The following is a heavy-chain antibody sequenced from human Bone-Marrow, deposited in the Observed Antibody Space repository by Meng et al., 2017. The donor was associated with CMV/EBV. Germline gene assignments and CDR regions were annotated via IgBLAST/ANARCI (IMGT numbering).Heavy chain of an antibody. CDR3: ARKTYYYDSSGQVDAFDI. CDR2: IIPIFGTA. J-gene: IGHJ3*02. CDR1: GGTFSSYA. Sequence: SVKVSCKASGGTFSSYAISWVRQAPGQGLEWMGGIIPIFGTANYAQKFQGRVTITTDESTSTAYMELRSLRSDDTAVYYCARKTYYYDSSGQVDAFDIWGQGTMVTVSS. D-gene: IGHD3-22*01. V-gene: IGHV1-69*05.